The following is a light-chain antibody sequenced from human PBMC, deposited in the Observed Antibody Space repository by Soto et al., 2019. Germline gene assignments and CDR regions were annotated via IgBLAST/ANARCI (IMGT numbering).Light chain of an antibody. V-gene: IGKV1-9*01. J-gene: IGKJ4*01. CDR3: QQLNGYQLT. CDR2: SAS. Sequence: DIQLTQSPSFLSASAGDRVTITCRASQGISTYLAWYQQKPGKAPKLLIYSASTLQSGVPSRFSGSGSGTEFTLTINSLQPEDFATYYCQQLNGYQLTFGGGT. CDR1: QGISTY.